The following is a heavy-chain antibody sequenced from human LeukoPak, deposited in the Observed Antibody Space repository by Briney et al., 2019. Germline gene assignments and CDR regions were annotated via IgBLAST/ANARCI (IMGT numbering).Heavy chain of an antibody. J-gene: IGHJ4*02. D-gene: IGHD6-19*01. V-gene: IGHV3-53*04. CDR3: ARGGTPGFSTGRIDY. CDR1: GFNVSSNY. CDR2: LYGAGST. Sequence: PGGSLRLSCAAPGFNVSSNYMSWVRQAPGKGLEWVSVLYGAGSTYYADSVKGRFTISRHDSQNTLFLQMNSLRAEDTAVYYCARGGTPGFSTGRIDYWAREPWSPSPQ.